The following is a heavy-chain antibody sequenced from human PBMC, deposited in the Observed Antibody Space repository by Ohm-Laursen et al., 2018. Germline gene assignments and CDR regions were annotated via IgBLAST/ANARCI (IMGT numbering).Heavy chain of an antibody. CDR2: IYYSGST. CDR1: GGSISSYY. CDR3: ARGFSGWWGRIDY. Sequence: SDTLSLTCTVSGGSISSYYWGWIRQPPGKGLEWIGYIYYSGSTNYNPSLKSRVTISVDTSKNQFSLKLSSVTAADTAVYYCARGFSGWWGRIDYWGQGILVTVSS. J-gene: IGHJ4*02. V-gene: IGHV4-59*12. D-gene: IGHD6-19*01.